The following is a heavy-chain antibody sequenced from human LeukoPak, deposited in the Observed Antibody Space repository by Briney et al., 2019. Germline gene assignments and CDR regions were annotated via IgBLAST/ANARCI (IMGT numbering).Heavy chain of an antibody. CDR1: GFTFSSYS. CDR3: ARRDEVWGQFDH. D-gene: IGHD7-27*01. Sequence: KSGGSLRLSCAASGFTFSSYSMNWVRQAPGKGLEWVSSISSSSSYIYYADSVKGRFTISRDNAKNSLYLQMNSLRAEDTAVYYCARRDEVWGQFDHWGQGTLVTVSS. CDR2: ISSSSSYI. V-gene: IGHV3-21*01. J-gene: IGHJ4*02.